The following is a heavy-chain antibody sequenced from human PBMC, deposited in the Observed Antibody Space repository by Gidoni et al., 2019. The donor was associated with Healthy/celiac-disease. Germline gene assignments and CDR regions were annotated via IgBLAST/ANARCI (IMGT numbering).Heavy chain of an antibody. V-gene: IGHV1-46*01. J-gene: IGHJ4*02. CDR2: INPSGGST. D-gene: IGHD3-3*01. Sequence: QVQLVQSGAEVQKPGASVKVSCKASGYTFTSYYMHWVRQAPGQGLEWMGIINPSGGSTSYAQKFQGRVTMTRDTSTSTVYMELSSLRSEDTAVYYCARASSNAIFGVVPPGDYWGQGTLVTVSS. CDR1: GYTFTSYY. CDR3: ARASSNAIFGVVPPGDY.